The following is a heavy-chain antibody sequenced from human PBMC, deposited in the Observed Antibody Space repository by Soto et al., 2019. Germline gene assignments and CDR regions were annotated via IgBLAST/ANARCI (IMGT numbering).Heavy chain of an antibody. V-gene: IGHV3-30*18. D-gene: IGHD3-22*01. CDR1: GFTFSSYG. CDR2: ISYDGSNK. CDR3: AKRRGRYYDCCEAFDI. J-gene: IGHJ3*02. Sequence: QVQLVESGGGVVRPGRSLRLSCAASGFTFSSYGMHWVGRAQAKGLEWGAVISYDGSNKYYADSVKGRFTISRDNSKNTLYLQMNSLRAEDTAVYYCAKRRGRYYDCCEAFDIWGQGTMVTVSS.